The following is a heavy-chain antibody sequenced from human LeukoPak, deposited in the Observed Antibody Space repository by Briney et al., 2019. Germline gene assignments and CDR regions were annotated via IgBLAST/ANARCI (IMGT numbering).Heavy chain of an antibody. CDR2: FSGSGGRT. D-gene: IGHD3/OR15-3a*01. Sequence: GGSLRLSCAASGFTFSSYGMSWVRRAPGKGLEWVSTFSGSGGRTKYADSVKGRFTISRDNSKNTLYLQMNGLRADDTAVFYCAKGDGTGALDYWGQGTLVIVSS. V-gene: IGHV3-23*01. J-gene: IGHJ4*02. CDR1: GFTFSSYG. CDR3: AKGDGTGALDY.